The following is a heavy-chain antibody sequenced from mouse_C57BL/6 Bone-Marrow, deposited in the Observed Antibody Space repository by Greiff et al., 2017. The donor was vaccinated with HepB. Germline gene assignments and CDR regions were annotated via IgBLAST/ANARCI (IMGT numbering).Heavy chain of an antibody. Sequence: QVQLKESGPGLVQPSQSLSITCTVSGFSLTSYGVHWVRQSPGKGLEWLGVIWSGGSTDYNAAFISRLSISKDNSKSQVFFKMNSLQADDTAIYYCASPIYYGYDGFAYWGQGTLVTVSA. D-gene: IGHD2-2*01. CDR2: IWSGGST. J-gene: IGHJ3*01. CDR1: GFSLTSYG. CDR3: ASPIYYGYDGFAY. V-gene: IGHV2-2*01.